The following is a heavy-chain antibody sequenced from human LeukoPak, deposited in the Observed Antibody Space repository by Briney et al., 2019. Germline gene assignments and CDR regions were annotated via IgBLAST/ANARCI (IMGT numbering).Heavy chain of an antibody. J-gene: IGHJ4*02. CDR1: GLTVNDNY. Sequence: GGSLRLSCALSGLTVNDNYMSWVRQAPGKGLEWVSLIFPDGQTYYADFVQGRFSISRDMSRNILFLDMSSLRAEDTAVFFCARAIPVYGDFDYWGQGTLVTVSS. CDR3: ARAIPVYGDFDY. D-gene: IGHD4-17*01. V-gene: IGHV3-53*01. CDR2: IFPDGQT.